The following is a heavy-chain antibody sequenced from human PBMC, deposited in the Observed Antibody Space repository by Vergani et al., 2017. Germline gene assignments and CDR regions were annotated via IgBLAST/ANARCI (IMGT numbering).Heavy chain of an antibody. Sequence: EVQLVQSGAEVKKPGATMKISCKVSGYTFTDHYMHWVKQAPGKGLEWMGFVDPEDGETIYAEKFKGRVTIAADTSTDTAHLELSSLISEDTAVYYCATPQAVATGGMEVWGQGTTVIVSS. D-gene: IGHD5-12*01. CDR1: GYTFTDHY. V-gene: IGHV1-69-2*01. CDR3: ATPQAVATGGMEV. J-gene: IGHJ6*02. CDR2: VDPEDGET.